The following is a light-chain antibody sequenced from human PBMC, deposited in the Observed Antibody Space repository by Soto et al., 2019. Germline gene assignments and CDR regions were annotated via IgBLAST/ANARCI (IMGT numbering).Light chain of an antibody. Sequence: QSVLTQPPSVSATPGQKVTISCSGSGSNLGRNYVSWYQQLPGTAPKLLIYDNVYRFSGIPDRFSASKSGTSATLGITGLQSGDEGDYYCGSWDNTLRAYVFGTGIKLTVL. CDR2: DNV. V-gene: IGLV1-51*01. J-gene: IGLJ1*01. CDR1: GSNLGRNY. CDR3: GSWDNTLRAYV.